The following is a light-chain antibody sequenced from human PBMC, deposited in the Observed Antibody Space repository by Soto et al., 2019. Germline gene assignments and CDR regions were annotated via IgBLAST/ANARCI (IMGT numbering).Light chain of an antibody. CDR2: GAS. CDR3: QQRSNWPPIT. Sequence: EIVMTQSPATLSVSPGERATLSCRASRSVSSNLAWYRGKPGQPXXXXXXGASXWAAGIPARFSGSGFGTDFTLTISSLEPEDAAVYYCQQRSNWPPITFGQGTRLEIK. CDR1: RSVSSN. J-gene: IGKJ5*01. V-gene: IGKV3-11*01.